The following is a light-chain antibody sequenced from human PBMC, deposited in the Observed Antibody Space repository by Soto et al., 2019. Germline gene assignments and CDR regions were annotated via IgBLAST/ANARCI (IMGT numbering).Light chain of an antibody. J-gene: IGLJ2*01. CDR3: SSYTSSSTLNMV. V-gene: IGLV2-14*01. CDR2: DVS. CDR1: SSDVGSYNR. Sequence: QSALTQPASVSGSPGQSITISCTGTSSDVGSYNRVSWYQQPPGTAPKLMIYDVSNRPSGVSNRFSGSKSGNTASLTISGLQAEDEADYYCSSYTSSSTLNMVFGGGTQLTVL.